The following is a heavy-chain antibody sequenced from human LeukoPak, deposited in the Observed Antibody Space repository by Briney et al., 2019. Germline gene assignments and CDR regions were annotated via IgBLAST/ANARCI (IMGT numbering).Heavy chain of an antibody. CDR3: AKDQGFWSGAYYFDH. J-gene: IGHJ4*02. CDR1: GFTFSSYG. D-gene: IGHD3-3*01. V-gene: IGHV3-30*02. CDR2: IRYDGSNK. Sequence: GGSLRLSCAASGFTFSSYGMHWARQAPGKGLEWVAFIRYDGSNKYYADSVKGRFTISRDNSKNTLYLQMNSLRAEDTAVYYCAKDQGFWSGAYYFDHWGQGTLVTVSS.